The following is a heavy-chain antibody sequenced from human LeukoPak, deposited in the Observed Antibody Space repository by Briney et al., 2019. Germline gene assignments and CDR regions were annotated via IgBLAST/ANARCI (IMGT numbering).Heavy chain of an antibody. CDR2: IYYSGST. CDR3: ARDLGSGELWFGEFKHWFDP. Sequence: SETLSLSCAVSGVTISSYCRSWVRQPPGKGLEWIWYIYYSGSTNYNPSLKSRVNISVDASKNQFSLKLSSVTAADTAVYYCARDLGSGELWFGEFKHWFDPWGQGTLVTVSS. CDR1: GVTISSYC. D-gene: IGHD3-10*01. V-gene: IGHV4-59*01. J-gene: IGHJ5*02.